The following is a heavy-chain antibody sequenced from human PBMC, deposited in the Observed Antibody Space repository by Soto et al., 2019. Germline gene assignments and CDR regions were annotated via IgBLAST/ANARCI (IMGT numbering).Heavy chain of an antibody. V-gene: IGHV4-39*01. CDR3: ARHPRYSNYLHYYYGMDV. CDR2: IYYSGST. CDR1: GGSISSSSYY. J-gene: IGHJ6*02. Sequence: SETLSLTCTVSGGSISSSSYYWGWIRQPPGKGLEWIGSIYYSGSTYYNPSLKSRVTISVDTSKNQFSLKLSSVTAADTAVYYCARHPRYSNYLHYYYGMDVWGQGTTVTVSS. D-gene: IGHD4-4*01.